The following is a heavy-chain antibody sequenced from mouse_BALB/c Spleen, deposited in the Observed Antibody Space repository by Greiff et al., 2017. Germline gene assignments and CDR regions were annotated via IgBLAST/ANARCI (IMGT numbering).Heavy chain of an antibody. D-gene: IGHD2-14*01. Sequence: VQLKQSGAELVKPGASVKLSCTASGFNIKDTYMHWVKQRPEQGLEWIGRIDPANGNTKYDPKFQGKATITADTSSNTAYLQLSSLTSEDTAVYYCAIHYRYDGGGAMDYWGQGTSVTVSS. CDR1: GFNIKDTY. V-gene: IGHV14-3*02. CDR2: IDPANGNT. CDR3: AIHYRYDGGGAMDY. J-gene: IGHJ4*01.